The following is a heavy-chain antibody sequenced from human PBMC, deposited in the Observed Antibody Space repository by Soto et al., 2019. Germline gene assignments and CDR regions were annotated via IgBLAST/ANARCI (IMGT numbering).Heavy chain of an antibody. Sequence: QVQLVQSGAEVKKPGSSVKVSCKASGGTFSSYAISWVRQAPGQGLEWMGGIIPIFGTANYAQKFQGRVTITADESTSTAYMELSSLRSKDTAVYYCARSALSVQLERRYFDYWGQGTLVTVSS. D-gene: IGHD1-1*01. CDR1: GGTFSSYA. CDR2: IIPIFGTA. V-gene: IGHV1-69*01. J-gene: IGHJ4*02. CDR3: ARSALSVQLERRYFDY.